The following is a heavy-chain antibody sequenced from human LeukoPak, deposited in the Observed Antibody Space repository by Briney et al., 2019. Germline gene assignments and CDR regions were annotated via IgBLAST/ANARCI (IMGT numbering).Heavy chain of an antibody. CDR3: ARDVYWARGVHTYYYYGMDV. J-gene: IGHJ6*02. V-gene: IGHV3-30*19. D-gene: IGHD3-10*01. CDR2: IWYDGSNK. CDR1: GFTFSSYG. Sequence: PGGSLRLSCAASGFTFSSYGMHWVRQAPGKGLEWVAVIWYDGSNKYYADSVKGRFTISRDNSKNTLYLQMNSLRAEDKAVYYCARDVYWARGVHTYYYYGMDVWGQGTTVTVSS.